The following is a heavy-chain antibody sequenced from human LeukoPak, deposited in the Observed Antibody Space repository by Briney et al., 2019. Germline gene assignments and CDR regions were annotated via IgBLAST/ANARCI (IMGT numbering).Heavy chain of an antibody. V-gene: IGHV5-51*01. CDR2: IYPGDSDT. J-gene: IGHJ6*02. D-gene: IGHD2-2*01. Sequence: GESLKISCQGSGYSFTSYWIGWVRQMPGKGLEWMGIIYPGDSDTTYSPSFQGQVNISADKSISTAYLQWSSLKASDTAMYYCARRDGYCSSTSCYADYYYGMDVWGQGPTVTVSS. CDR3: ARRDGYCSSTSCYADYYYGMDV. CDR1: GYSFTSYW.